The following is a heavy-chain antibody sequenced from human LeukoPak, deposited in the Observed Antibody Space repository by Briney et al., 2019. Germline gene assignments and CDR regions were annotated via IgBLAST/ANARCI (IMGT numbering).Heavy chain of an antibody. V-gene: IGHV3-66*01. CDR1: GYTFSCCS. J-gene: IGHJ4*02. CDR3: ARDPGNWNY. Sequence: RTGGSLRLSCAASGYTFSCCSMNWVRQAPGKGLEWVSVIYSGGDTYYADSVKGRFTISRDNSENTLYLQMNSLRAEDAAVYYCARDPGNWNYWGQGTLVTVSS. D-gene: IGHD1-20*01. CDR2: IYSGGDT.